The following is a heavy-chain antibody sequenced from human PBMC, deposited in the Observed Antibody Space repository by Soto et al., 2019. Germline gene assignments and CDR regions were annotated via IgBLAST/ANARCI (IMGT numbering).Heavy chain of an antibody. CDR1: GFTVSSNY. CDR2: IYSGGST. V-gene: IGHV3-53*01. CDR3: ATLATEPLGYYYYYYGMDV. J-gene: IGHJ6*02. Sequence: GGSLRLSCAASGFTVSSNYMSWVRQAPGKGLEWVSVIYSGGSTYYADSVKGRFTISRDNSKNTLYLQMNSLRAEDTAVYYCATLATEPLGYYYYYYGMDVWGQGTTVTVSS. D-gene: IGHD1-26*01.